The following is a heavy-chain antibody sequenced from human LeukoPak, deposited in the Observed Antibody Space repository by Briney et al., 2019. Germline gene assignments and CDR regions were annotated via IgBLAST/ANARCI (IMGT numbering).Heavy chain of an antibody. D-gene: IGHD5-18*01. CDR1: GFTFSSYG. CDR3: AKDAPNSYANLFDP. CDR2: IRYDGSNK. V-gene: IGHV3-30*02. Sequence: PGGSLRLSCAASGFTFSSYGMHWVRQAPGKGLEWVAFIRYDGSNKYYADSVKGRFTISRDNSKNTLYLQMNSLRGGDTAVHYCAKDAPNSYANLFDPGGQGTLVTVSS. J-gene: IGHJ5*01.